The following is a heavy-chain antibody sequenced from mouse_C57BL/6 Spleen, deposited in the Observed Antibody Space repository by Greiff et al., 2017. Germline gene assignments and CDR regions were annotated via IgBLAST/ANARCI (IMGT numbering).Heavy chain of an antibody. Sequence: QVQLQQPGAELVKPGASVKMSCKASGYTFTSYWITWVKQRPGQGLEWIGDIYPGSGSTHYNEQFKSKATLTVDTSSSTAYMQLSSLTSEDSAVYYCARSITTVVDSYYFDYWGQGTTLTVSS. CDR3: ARSITTVVDSYYFDY. J-gene: IGHJ2*01. CDR2: IYPGSGST. D-gene: IGHD1-1*01. CDR1: GYTFTSYW. V-gene: IGHV1-55*01.